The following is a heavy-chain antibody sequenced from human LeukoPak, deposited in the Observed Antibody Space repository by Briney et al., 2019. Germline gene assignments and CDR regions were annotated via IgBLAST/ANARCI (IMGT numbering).Heavy chain of an antibody. CDR3: ATTGSGSHYDY. J-gene: IGHJ4*02. CDR1: GFSFSSSW. V-gene: IGHV3-74*01. Sequence: PGGSLRLSCAASGFSFSSSWMHWVRQVPGKGLEWVSRINDDETSTTYAESVKGRFTISRDNAKNTLFLQMNSLRAEDTAVYYCATTGSGSHYDYWGQGTPVTVSS. D-gene: IGHD1-26*01. CDR2: INDDETST.